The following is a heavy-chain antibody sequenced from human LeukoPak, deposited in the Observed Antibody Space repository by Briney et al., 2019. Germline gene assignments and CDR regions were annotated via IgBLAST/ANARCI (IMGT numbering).Heavy chain of an antibody. Sequence: ASVKVSCKASGYTFTSYGISWVRQAPGQGLEWMGWISAYNGNTNYAQKLQGRVTMTTDTSTSTAYMELRSLRFDDTAVYYCARDQSVRLLQTSSTYFKHVFAIWGQGSMVTVSS. D-gene: IGHD6-13*01. CDR1: GYTFTSYG. J-gene: IGHJ3*02. CDR3: ARDQSVRLLQTSSTYFKHVFAI. CDR2: ISAYNGNT. V-gene: IGHV1-18*01.